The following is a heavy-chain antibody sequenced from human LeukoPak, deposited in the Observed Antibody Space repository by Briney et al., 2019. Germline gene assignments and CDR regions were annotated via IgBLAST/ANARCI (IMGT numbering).Heavy chain of an antibody. CDR2: ISYDGSNK. D-gene: IGHD3-3*01. J-gene: IGHJ4*02. CDR3: AREAIFGVVTDDY. Sequence: PGGSLRLSCAASGFTFSSYGMHWVRQAPGKGLEWVAVISYDGSNKYYADSVKGRFTISRDNSKNTLYLQMNSLRAEDTAVYYCAREAIFGVVTDDYWGQGTLVTVSS. V-gene: IGHV3-30*03. CDR1: GFTFSSYG.